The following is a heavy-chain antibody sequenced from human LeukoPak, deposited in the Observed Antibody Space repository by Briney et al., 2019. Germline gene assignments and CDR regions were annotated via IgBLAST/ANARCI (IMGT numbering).Heavy chain of an antibody. J-gene: IGHJ4*02. D-gene: IGHD3-22*01. CDR3: ATFNDSSGYYYFDY. CDR2: IYPGDSDT. Sequence: ESLQISYKGSGYSFTSYWIGWARQMPGKGLEWMGIIYPGDSDTRYSPSFQGQVTISADKSISTAYLQWSSLKASDTAMYYCATFNDSSGYYYFDYWGQGTLVTVSS. V-gene: IGHV5-51*01. CDR1: GYSFTSYW.